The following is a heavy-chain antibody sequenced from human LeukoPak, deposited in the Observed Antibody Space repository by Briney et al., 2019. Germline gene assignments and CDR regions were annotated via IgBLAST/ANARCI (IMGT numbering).Heavy chain of an antibody. CDR1: GGSISSYY. CDR3: ARAPYGDYVYYYYMDV. CDR2: IYYSGST. Sequence: SETLSLTCTVSGGSISSYYWSWIRQPPGKGLEWIGYIYYSGSTNYNPSLKSRVTISVDTSKNQFSLKLSSVTAADTAVYYCARAPYGDYVYYYYMDVWGKGTTVTVSS. V-gene: IGHV4-59*01. J-gene: IGHJ6*03. D-gene: IGHD4-17*01.